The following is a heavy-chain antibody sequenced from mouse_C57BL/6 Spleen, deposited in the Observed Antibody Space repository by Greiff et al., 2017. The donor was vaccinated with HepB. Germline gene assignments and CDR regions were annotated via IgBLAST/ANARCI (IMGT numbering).Heavy chain of an antibody. J-gene: IGHJ3*01. CDR3: TRDPTMVTTGFAY. V-gene: IGHV1-15*01. D-gene: IGHD2-9*01. CDR2: IDPETGGT. Sequence: VQLQQSGAELVRPGASVTLSCKASGYTFTDYEMHWVKQTPVHGLEWIGAIDPETGGTAYNQKFKGKAILTADKSSSTAYMELRSLTSEDSAVYYCTRDPTMVTTGFAYWGQGTLVTVSA. CDR1: GYTFTDYE.